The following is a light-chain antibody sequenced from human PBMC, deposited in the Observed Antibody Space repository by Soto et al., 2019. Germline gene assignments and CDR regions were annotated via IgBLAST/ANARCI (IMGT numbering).Light chain of an antibody. CDR1: QSVSSY. CDR2: DAS. J-gene: IGKJ1*01. Sequence: PGERATLSCRAGQSVSSYLAWYQQKPGQAPRLLIYDASNRATGIPARFSGSGSGTDFTLTISSLEPEDFAVYYCQQRSNWPPTFGQGTKVDIK. V-gene: IGKV3-11*01. CDR3: QQRSNWPPT.